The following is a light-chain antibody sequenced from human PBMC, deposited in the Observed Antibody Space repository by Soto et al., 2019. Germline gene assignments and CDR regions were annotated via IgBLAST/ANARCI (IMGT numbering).Light chain of an antibody. CDR2: YDR. J-gene: IGLJ2*01. CDR1: NIGDKS. Sequence: SYELTQPPSVSVAPGETARITCGGTNIGDKSVQWYLQKPGQAPLLVMHYDRDRPSGIPERLSGSNSGNTATLTISRVEAGDEADYYCQVWDSSSDDVVFGGGTKLTVL. V-gene: IGLV3-21*04. CDR3: QVWDSSSDDVV.